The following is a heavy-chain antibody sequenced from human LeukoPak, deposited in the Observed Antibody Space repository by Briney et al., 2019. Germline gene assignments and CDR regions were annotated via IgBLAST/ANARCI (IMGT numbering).Heavy chain of an antibody. CDR1: GGTFSSYA. Sequence: SVKVSCKASGGTFSSYAISWVRQAPGQGLEWMGGIIPIFGTANYAQKFQGRVTMTEDTSTDTAYMELSSLRSEDTAVYYCALLTIFGVDNRWFDPWGQGTLVTVSS. D-gene: IGHD3-3*01. V-gene: IGHV1-69*06. CDR2: IIPIFGTA. CDR3: ALLTIFGVDNRWFDP. J-gene: IGHJ5*02.